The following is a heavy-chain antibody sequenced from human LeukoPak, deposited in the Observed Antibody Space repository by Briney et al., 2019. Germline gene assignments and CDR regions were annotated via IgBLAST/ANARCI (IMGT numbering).Heavy chain of an antibody. CDR1: GYSFTNYW. V-gene: IGHV5-51*01. CDR2: IYPGDSDT. D-gene: IGHD3-9*01. Sequence: KLGESLKISCKGSGYSFTNYWIGWVRQMPGKGLEWMGIIYPGDSDTRYSPSFQGQATISADKSISTAYLQWSSLKASDTAMYYCASSLDRYYFDYWGQGTLVTVSS. CDR3: ASSLDRYYFDY. J-gene: IGHJ4*02.